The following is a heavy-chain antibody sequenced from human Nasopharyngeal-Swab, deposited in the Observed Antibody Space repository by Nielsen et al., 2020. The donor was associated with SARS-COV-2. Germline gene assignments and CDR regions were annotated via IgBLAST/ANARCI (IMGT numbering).Heavy chain of an antibody. CDR1: GYTFTSYG. CDR2: IIPIFGTA. V-gene: IGHV1-69*13. J-gene: IGHJ4*02. Sequence: SVKVSCKASGYTFTSYGISWVRQAPGQGLEWMGGIIPIFGTANYAQKFQGRVTITADESTSTAYMELSSLRSEDTAVYYCARDRINCSGGSCDDYWGQGTLVTVSS. D-gene: IGHD2-15*01. CDR3: ARDRINCSGGSCDDY.